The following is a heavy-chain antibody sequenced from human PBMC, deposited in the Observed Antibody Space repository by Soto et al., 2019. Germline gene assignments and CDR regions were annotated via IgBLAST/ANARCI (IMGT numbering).Heavy chain of an antibody. CDR2: ISGSGGST. CDR3: AKALSETGYPYYFDY. Sequence: EVQLLESGGGLVQPGGSLRLSCAASGFTFSSYAMSWVRQAPGKGLEWVSAISGSGGSTYYADSVKGRFTISRDNSKNTLYLQMNSLRAEDTAVNYCAKALSETGYPYYFDYWGQGTLVTVSS. J-gene: IGHJ4*02. V-gene: IGHV3-23*01. CDR1: GFTFSSYA. D-gene: IGHD3-9*01.